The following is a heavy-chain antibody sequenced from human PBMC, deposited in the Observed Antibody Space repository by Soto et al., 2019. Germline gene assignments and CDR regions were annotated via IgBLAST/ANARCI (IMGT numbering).Heavy chain of an antibody. D-gene: IGHD3-10*01. CDR2: ILSKAGNYAT. Sequence: EVQLVESGGGMVQPGGSLKLSCAASGFIFSGSAVHWVRQASGKGLEWVGRILSKAGNYATAYPASMKGRFTISRDASENSAFLQINSLKTAYAAVYYCSSGWSPDYYDCWGQGTLVAVSS. CDR1: GFIFSGSA. V-gene: IGHV3-73*01. CDR3: SSGWSPDYYDC. J-gene: IGHJ4*02.